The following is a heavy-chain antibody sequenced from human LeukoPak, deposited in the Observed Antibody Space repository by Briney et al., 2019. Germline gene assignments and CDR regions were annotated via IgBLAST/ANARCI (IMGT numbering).Heavy chain of an antibody. CDR1: GGSFSGYY. CDR3: ARVGYYPDYYMDV. D-gene: IGHD2-21*01. Sequence: SETLSLTCAVYGGSFSGYYWSWIRQPPGKGLEWIGEINHSGSTNYNPSLKSRVTISVDTSKNQFSLKLSSVTAADTPVYYCARVGYYPDYYMDVWGKGTTVTVSS. CDR2: INHSGST. J-gene: IGHJ6*03. V-gene: IGHV4-34*01.